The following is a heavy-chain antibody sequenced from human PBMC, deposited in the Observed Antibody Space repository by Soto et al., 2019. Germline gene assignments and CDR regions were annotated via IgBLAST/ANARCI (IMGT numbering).Heavy chain of an antibody. Sequence: EVQLVESGGGLVQPGGSLRLSCAASGFTFSSYWMHWVRQAPGKGLVWVSRINSDGSSTSYADSVKGRFTISRDNATNTLYLQMNSLRAEYTAVYYCVRTSLVVAAATREDYWGQGTLVTVSS. D-gene: IGHD2-15*01. V-gene: IGHV3-74*01. CDR2: INSDGSST. CDR1: GFTFSSYW. J-gene: IGHJ4*02. CDR3: VRTSLVVAAATREDY.